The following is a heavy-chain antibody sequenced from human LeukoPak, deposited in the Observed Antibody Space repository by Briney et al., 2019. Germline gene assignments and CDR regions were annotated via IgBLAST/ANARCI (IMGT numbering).Heavy chain of an antibody. CDR2: ISWYSGSI. D-gene: IGHD6-13*01. CDR3: AKDIMDSSSYTTGMDV. CDR1: GFTFDDYA. J-gene: IGHJ6*02. V-gene: IGHV3-9*01. Sequence: GGSLRLSCAASGFTFDDYAMHWVRQAPGQGLEWVSGISWYSGSIGYADSVKGRFTISRDNAKNSLYLQMHSLRAEDTALYYCAKDIMDSSSYTTGMDVWGQGTTVTVSS.